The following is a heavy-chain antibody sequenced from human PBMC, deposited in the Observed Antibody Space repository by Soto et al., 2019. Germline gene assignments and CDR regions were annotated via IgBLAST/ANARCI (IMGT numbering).Heavy chain of an antibody. D-gene: IGHD2-21*02. V-gene: IGHV4-39*02. CDR1: GGSISSTGHY. CDR2: IYYAGSP. CDR3: ARLMGVVTVDY. Sequence: QLQLQESGPGLVKPSETLSLTCSVSGGSISSTGHYWGWIRQPPGKGLGWIGNIYYAGSPYYNPSLKSRVTISVDTSKNHFSLALTSVTAADTAVYYCARLMGVVTVDYWGQGALVTVSS. J-gene: IGHJ4*02.